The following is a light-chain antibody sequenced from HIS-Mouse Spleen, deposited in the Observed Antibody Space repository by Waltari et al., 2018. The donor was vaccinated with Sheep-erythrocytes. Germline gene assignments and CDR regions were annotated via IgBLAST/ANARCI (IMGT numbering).Light chain of an antibody. Sequence: SYELTQPPSVSVSPGQTARITCSGDALPKKHAYWYQQKSGQAPVLVIYEDSKRPSGIPERFSGSSSGTMASLTISGLQAEDEADYYCCSYAGSYNHVFATGTKVTVL. CDR3: CSYAGSYNHV. CDR1: ALPKKH. J-gene: IGLJ1*01. CDR2: EDS. V-gene: IGLV3-10*01.